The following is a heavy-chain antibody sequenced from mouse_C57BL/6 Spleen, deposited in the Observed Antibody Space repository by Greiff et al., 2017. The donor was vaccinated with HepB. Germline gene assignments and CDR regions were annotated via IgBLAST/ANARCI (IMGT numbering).Heavy chain of an antibody. Sequence: QVQLKQSGAELVKPGASVKISCKASGYAFSSYWMNWVKQRPGKGLEWIGQIYPGDGDTNYNGKFKGKATLTADKSSSTAYMQLSSLTSEDSAVYFCARSRGSSYADFDYWGQGTTLTVSS. D-gene: IGHD1-1*01. CDR3: ARSRGSSYADFDY. V-gene: IGHV1-80*01. CDR1: GYAFSSYW. CDR2: IYPGDGDT. J-gene: IGHJ2*01.